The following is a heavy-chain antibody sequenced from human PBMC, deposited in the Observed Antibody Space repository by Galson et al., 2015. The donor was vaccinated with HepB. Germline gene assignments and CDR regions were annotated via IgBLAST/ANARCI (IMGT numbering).Heavy chain of an antibody. CDR1: GFTFSGSA. V-gene: IGHV3-73*01. CDR2: IRSKANSYAT. J-gene: IGHJ4*02. D-gene: IGHD3-10*01. Sequence: SLRLSCAVSGFTFSGSAMHWVRQASGKGLEWVGRIRSKANSYATSYAASVKGRFTISRDDSKNTAYLQMNSLKTEDTAVYYCRSTEGEFIDYWGQGTLVTVSS. CDR3: RSTEGEFIDY.